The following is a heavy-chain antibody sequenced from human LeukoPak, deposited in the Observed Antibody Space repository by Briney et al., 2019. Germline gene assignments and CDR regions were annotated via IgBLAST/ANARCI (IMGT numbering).Heavy chain of an antibody. CDR2: IYYSGST. CDR3: ARVTFFQYYFDY. D-gene: IGHD3-16*01. Sequence: SETLSLTCAVYGGSFSSYYWGWIRQPPGKGLEWIGYIYYSGSTNYNPSLKSRVTISVDTSKNQFSLKLSSVTAADTAVYYCARVTFFQYYFDYWGQGTLVTVSS. V-gene: IGHV4-59*01. CDR1: GGSFSSYY. J-gene: IGHJ4*02.